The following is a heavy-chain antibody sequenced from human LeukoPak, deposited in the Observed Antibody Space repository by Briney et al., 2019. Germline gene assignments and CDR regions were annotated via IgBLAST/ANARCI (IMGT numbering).Heavy chain of an antibody. CDR2: ISGSGGST. CDR1: GFTFTSYA. D-gene: IGHD5-24*01. Sequence: GGSLGLSCAASGFTFTSYAMSWVRQAPGKGLEWVSAISGSGGSTYYADSVKGRFTISRDNSKSTLFLQMNSLRAEDTAVYYCAKDPRVGSRVATPCHWGQGTLVTVSS. V-gene: IGHV3-23*01. CDR3: AKDPRVGSRVATPCH. J-gene: IGHJ4*02.